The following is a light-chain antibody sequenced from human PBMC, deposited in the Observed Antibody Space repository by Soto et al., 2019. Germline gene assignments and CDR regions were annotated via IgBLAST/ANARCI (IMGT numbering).Light chain of an antibody. V-gene: IGKV3-15*01. J-gene: IGKJ1*01. Sequence: EIVLTHSPGTLSLSPGERAPFSCRASQSVNSNLAWYHLKPGQAPRLLLYGASIRATDVPARFSGGGSGTEYTLTISSLQSEDFGVYFCQQYDQWWTFGQGTKVDI. CDR1: QSVNSN. CDR2: GAS. CDR3: QQYDQWWT.